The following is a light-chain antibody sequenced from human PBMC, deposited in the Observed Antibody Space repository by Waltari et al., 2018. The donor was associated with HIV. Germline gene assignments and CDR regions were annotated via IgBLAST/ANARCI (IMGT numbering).Light chain of an antibody. CDR1: QSLLHLNGYNY. CDR2: LGS. V-gene: IGKV2-28*01. CDR3: MQGLQVPYT. J-gene: IGKJ2*01. Sequence: DIVMTQSPLSLPVTPGAPASISCRSSQSLLHLNGYNYLDWYMQKPGQSPQLLIYLGSNRASGVPDRFSGSGSGRDFTLKISRVEAEDVGVYYCMQGLQVPYTFGQGTRLEIK.